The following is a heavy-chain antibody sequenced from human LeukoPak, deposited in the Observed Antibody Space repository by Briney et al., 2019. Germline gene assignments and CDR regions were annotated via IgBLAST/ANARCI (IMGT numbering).Heavy chain of an antibody. CDR1: GFTFSSYG. CDR2: VFGSGGST. CDR3: AKDVRGVRTRGAFDY. V-gene: IGHV3-23*01. D-gene: IGHD3-10*02. J-gene: IGHJ4*02. Sequence: PGGTLRLSCAASGFTFSSYGMSWVRQAPGRGLEWVSAVFGSGGSTFYADSVKGRFTISRDNSKNTLYLQMNSLRGDDTAIYSCAKDVRGVRTRGAFDYWGQGTLVTVSS.